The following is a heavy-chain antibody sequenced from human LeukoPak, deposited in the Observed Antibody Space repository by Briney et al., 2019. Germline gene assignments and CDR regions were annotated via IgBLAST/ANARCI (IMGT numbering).Heavy chain of an antibody. Sequence: PGGSLRLSCAASGFTVSSNYMKWVRQAPGKGLEWVSVIYRGGSTYYADSVKGRFTISRDDSKNMLYLQMGSLRAEDMAVYYCAREGLDYYGSGSYSVDAFDIWGQGTMVTVSS. D-gene: IGHD3-10*01. V-gene: IGHV3-66*01. CDR2: IYRGGST. J-gene: IGHJ3*02. CDR1: GFTVSSNY. CDR3: AREGLDYYGSGSYSVDAFDI.